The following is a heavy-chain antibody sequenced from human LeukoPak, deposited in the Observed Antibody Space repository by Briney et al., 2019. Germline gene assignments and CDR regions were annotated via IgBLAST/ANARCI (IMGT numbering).Heavy chain of an antibody. D-gene: IGHD3-10*01. Sequence: ASVKVSCKASGYTFTSYDVNWARQATGQGLEWMGWMNPDSGNTGYAQKFQGRVTMTRNTSISTAYMELSNLRSEDTAVYYCARGPYYYGSGNYYLNYWGQGTLVTVSS. CDR3: ARGPYYYGSGNYYLNY. CDR2: MNPDSGNT. J-gene: IGHJ4*02. CDR1: GYTFTSYD. V-gene: IGHV1-8*01.